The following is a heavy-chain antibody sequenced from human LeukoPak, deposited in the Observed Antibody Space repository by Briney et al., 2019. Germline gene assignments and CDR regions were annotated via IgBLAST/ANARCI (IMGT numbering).Heavy chain of an antibody. V-gene: IGHV4-59*12. CDR2: IYYSGST. J-gene: IGHJ4*02. Sequence: SETLSLTCTVSGGSISSYYWSWIRQPPGKGLEWIGYIYYSGSTNYNPSLKSRVTISVDKSKNQFSLKLSSVTAADTAVYYCARDRGSGYALARYFDYWGQGTLVTVSS. CDR3: ARDRGSGYALARYFDY. CDR1: GGSISSYY. D-gene: IGHD3-22*01.